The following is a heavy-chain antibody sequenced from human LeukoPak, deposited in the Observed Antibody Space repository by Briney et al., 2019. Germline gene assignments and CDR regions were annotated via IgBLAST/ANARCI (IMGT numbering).Heavy chain of an antibody. D-gene: IGHD3-10*01. Sequence: ASVKVSCKASGGTFSSYAISWVRQAPGQGLEWMGRIIPILGIANYAQKFQGRVTITADKSTSTAYMELSSLRSEDTAVYYCAREKYYYGSGNYYISSLFDYWGQGTLVTVSS. V-gene: IGHV1-69*04. CDR2: IIPILGIA. J-gene: IGHJ4*02. CDR1: GGTFSSYA. CDR3: AREKYYYGSGNYYISSLFDY.